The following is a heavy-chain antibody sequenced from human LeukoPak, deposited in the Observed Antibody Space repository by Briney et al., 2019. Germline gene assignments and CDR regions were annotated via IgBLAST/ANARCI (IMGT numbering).Heavy chain of an antibody. Sequence: GGSLGLSCTVSGFTVSSNSWSWVRQAPGKGLEWVSFIYSGGNTHYSDSVKGRFTISRDNSKNTLYLQMNSLRAEDTAVYYCAELGITMIGGVWGKGTTVTISS. J-gene: IGHJ6*04. CDR2: IYSGGNT. V-gene: IGHV3-53*01. CDR1: GFTVSSNS. D-gene: IGHD3-10*02. CDR3: AELGITMIGGV.